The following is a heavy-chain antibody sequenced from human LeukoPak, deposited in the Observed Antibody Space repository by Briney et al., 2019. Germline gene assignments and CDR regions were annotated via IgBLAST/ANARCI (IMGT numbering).Heavy chain of an antibody. D-gene: IGHD3-3*01. CDR1: GYTFTSYA. J-gene: IGHJ6*02. V-gene: IGHV1-3*01. CDR2: IHAGNGDT. Sequence: ASVKVSCKASGYTFTSYAFHWVRQAPGQRLEWLGWIHAGNGDTKHSQKFQDRLTITRDTSASTAYMELSGLRSEDTAVYYCARDLYHDFWSGGIWGQGTTVTVSS. CDR3: ARDLYHDFWSGGI.